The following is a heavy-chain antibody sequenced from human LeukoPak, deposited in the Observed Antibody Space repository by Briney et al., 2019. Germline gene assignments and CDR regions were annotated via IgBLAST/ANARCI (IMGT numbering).Heavy chain of an antibody. CDR1: GGSISSSSYY. CDR3: ASHLHGLWPDGNWFDP. Sequence: SETLSLTCTVSGGSISSSSYYWGWIRQPPGKGLEWIGSIYYSGSTYYNPSLKSRVTISVDTSKNQFSLKLSSVTAADAAVYYCASHLHGLWPDGNWFDPWGQGTLVTVSS. D-gene: IGHD2-8*01. CDR2: IYYSGST. V-gene: IGHV4-39*07. J-gene: IGHJ5*02.